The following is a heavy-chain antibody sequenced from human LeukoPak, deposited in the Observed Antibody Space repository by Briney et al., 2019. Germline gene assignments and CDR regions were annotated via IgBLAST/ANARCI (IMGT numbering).Heavy chain of an antibody. J-gene: IGHJ4*02. Sequence: PGGSLRLSCAASGFTFSSYAMSWVRQAPGKGLEWVSGISGSGGSTHYADSVKGRFTISRDNSKNTLYLQMNSLRAEDTAVYYCAKGGSGYCTNGICSPRVVAAIDYWGQGTLVTVSS. CDR1: GFTFSSYA. D-gene: IGHD2-8*01. CDR3: AKGGSGYCTNGICSPRVVAAIDY. CDR2: ISGSGGST. V-gene: IGHV3-23*01.